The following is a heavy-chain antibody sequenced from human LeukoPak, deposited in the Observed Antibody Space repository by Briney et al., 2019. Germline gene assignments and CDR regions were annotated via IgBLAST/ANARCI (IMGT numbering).Heavy chain of an antibody. CDR1: GGSISHYY. CDR3: ARDDPQTKVPEGMDV. CDR2: IYYSGTT. V-gene: IGHV4-59*01. D-gene: IGHD4/OR15-4a*01. J-gene: IGHJ6*02. Sequence: PSETLSLTCTVSGGSISHYYWSWIRQPPGKGLEWIGYIYYSGTTNYNPSLKSRVTISVDTSKNQFSLKLSSVTAADTAVYYCARDDPQTKVPEGMDVWGQGTTVTVSS.